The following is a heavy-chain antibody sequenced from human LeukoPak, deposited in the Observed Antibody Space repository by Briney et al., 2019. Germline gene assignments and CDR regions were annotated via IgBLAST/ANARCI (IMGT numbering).Heavy chain of an antibody. CDR3: ARGPPPDFDC. V-gene: IGHV4-38-2*02. CDR2: IFHSGST. CDR1: GYSISSGHY. Sequence: SETLSLTCTVSGYSISSGHYWGWIRQPPGKGLEWIGSIFHSGSTYYNPSLKSRVTISVDTSKNQFSLKLSSVTAADTAVYYCARGPPPDFDCWGRGTLVTVSS. J-gene: IGHJ4*02.